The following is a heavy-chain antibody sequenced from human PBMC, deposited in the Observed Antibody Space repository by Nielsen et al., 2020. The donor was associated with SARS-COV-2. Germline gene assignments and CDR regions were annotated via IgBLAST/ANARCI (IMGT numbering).Heavy chain of an antibody. J-gene: IGHJ3*01. D-gene: IGHD2-15*01. CDR2: VWRDGSTT. V-gene: IGHV3-33*08. CDR3: AREGGDLGGGGFDL. CDR1: GFTFRSYI. Sequence: GGSLRLSCAASGFTFRSYIIHWVRQAPGKGLEWVAVVWRDGSTTYYGDSVKGRFTISRDNSKNTLYLQMDSLRVEDTAVYSCAREGGDLGGGGFDLWGQGTLVTVSS.